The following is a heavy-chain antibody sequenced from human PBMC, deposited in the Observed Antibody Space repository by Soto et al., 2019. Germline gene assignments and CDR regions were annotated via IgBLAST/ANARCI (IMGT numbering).Heavy chain of an antibody. CDR2: MSPGGNNQ. Sequence: WGSLRLSCAAPGFNFNIHALHFIRHSPVEGLEWVAVMSPGGNNQYYADSVKGRFTISRDTSKSTLYLQMTSLRPEDTAVYYCASGAAFYYDTSRYWGQGTLVTVSS. D-gene: IGHD3-22*01. J-gene: IGHJ4*02. V-gene: IGHV3-30-3*01. CDR1: GFNFNIHA. CDR3: ASGAAFYYDTSRY.